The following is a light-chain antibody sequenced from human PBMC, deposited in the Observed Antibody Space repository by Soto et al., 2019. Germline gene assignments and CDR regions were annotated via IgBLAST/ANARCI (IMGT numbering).Light chain of an antibody. J-gene: IGKJ2*01. CDR2: AAS. CDR1: QDISNY. CDR3: HQFYNLPYT. V-gene: IGKV1-33*01. Sequence: DIQMTQSPSSLSASVGDRVTITCQASQDISNYVNWYQQKPGKAPKLLIYAASNLETGVPSRFSGSGSGTDLTFTISSLQPEDIATDYCHQFYNLPYTFGQGTKLEVK.